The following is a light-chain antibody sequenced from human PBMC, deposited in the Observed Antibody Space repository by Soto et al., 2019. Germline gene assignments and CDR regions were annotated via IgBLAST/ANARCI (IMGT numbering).Light chain of an antibody. CDR2: DAS. CDR3: QQYNNWPLT. CDR1: QSVSNN. Sequence: EIVLTQSPGTLSLSPGERATLSCRASQSVSNNYLVWYQHRPGQTPRLLVFDASTRATGFPPRFSGSGSGTEFTLTISSLQSEDFAVYYCQQYNNWPLTFGGGTKVDIK. J-gene: IGKJ4*01. V-gene: IGKV3-15*01.